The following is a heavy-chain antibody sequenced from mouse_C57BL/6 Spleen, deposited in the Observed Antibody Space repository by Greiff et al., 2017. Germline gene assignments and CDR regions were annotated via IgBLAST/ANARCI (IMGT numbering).Heavy chain of an antibody. D-gene: IGHD2-2*01. CDR2: IWTGGGT. CDR1: GFSLTSYA. V-gene: IGHV2-9-1*01. Sequence: QVQLQQSGPGLVAPSQSLSITCTVSGFSLTSYAISWVRQPPGKGLEWLGVIWTGGGTYYNSALKSRLSISKDNSKSQVFLKMNSLQTDDTARYYCARWLPYAMDYWGQGTSVTVSS. CDR3: ARWLPYAMDY. J-gene: IGHJ4*01.